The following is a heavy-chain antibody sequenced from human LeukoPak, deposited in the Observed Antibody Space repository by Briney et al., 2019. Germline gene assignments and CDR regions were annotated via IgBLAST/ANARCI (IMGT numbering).Heavy chain of an antibody. CDR1: GFTFSSAW. J-gene: IGHJ4*02. Sequence: GGSLRLSCVASGFTFSSAWMAWVRQTPEKGLESVATINQDGTGPYYVDSVRGRFTISRDNAKNLLYLQMNILRAEDTAVYYCARAAWGPVDNWGQGSPVTVSA. D-gene: IGHD3-16*01. CDR3: ARAAWGPVDN. CDR2: INQDGTGP. V-gene: IGHV3-7*01.